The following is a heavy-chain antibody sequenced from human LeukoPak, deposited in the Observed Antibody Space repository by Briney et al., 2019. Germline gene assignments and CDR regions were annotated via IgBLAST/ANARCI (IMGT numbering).Heavy chain of an antibody. CDR3: ARATRHIVVVPAAIMFDP. CDR2: INPNSGGT. D-gene: IGHD2-2*01. CDR1: GYTFPSYF. J-gene: IGHJ5*02. Sequence: ASVKVSCKASGYTFPSYFMHWVRQAPGQGLEWMGIINPNSGGTNYAQKFQGRVTMTRDTSISTAYMELSRLRSDDAAVYYCARATRHIVVVPAAIMFDPWGQGTLVTVSS. V-gene: IGHV1-2*02.